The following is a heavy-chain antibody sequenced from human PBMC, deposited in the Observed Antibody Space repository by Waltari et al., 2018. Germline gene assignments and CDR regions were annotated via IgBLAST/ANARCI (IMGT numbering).Heavy chain of an antibody. CDR2: MSSSSSTI. D-gene: IGHD3-16*01. CDR1: GFTFSDYS. J-gene: IGHJ5*02. CDR3: ARGGTWFDP. Sequence: EVQVVESGGGLVQPGGSLRLSCAASGFTFSDYSMNWVRQPPGKGLEWVSSMSSSSSTIYYADSVKGRFTISRDNAKNSLYLQMNSLRAEDTAVYYCARGGTWFDPWGQGTLVTVSS. V-gene: IGHV3-48*01.